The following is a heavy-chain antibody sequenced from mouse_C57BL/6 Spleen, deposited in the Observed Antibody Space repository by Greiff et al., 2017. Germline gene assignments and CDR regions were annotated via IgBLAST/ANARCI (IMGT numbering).Heavy chain of an antibody. D-gene: IGHD3-2*02. CDR3: AIPDSSGYEAMDY. Sequence: VQLVESGPELVKPGASVKISCKASGYAFSSSWMNWVKQRPGKGLEWIGRIYPGDGDTNYNGKFKGKATLTADKSSSTAYMQLSSLTSEDSAVYFCAIPDSSGYEAMDYWGQGTSVTVSS. J-gene: IGHJ4*01. V-gene: IGHV1-82*01. CDR1: GYAFSSSW. CDR2: IYPGDGDT.